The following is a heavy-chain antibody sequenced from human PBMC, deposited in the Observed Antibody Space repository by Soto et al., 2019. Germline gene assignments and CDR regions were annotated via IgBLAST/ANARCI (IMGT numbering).Heavy chain of an antibody. CDR3: MPVDATMTEGRSLGY. CDR2: ISSNGVST. J-gene: IGHJ4*03. Sequence: GVSLRLSCSASGFPFRNSVMHWVRQAPGRGLEDLSAISSNGVSTYYADSVKGRFTISRDNSKNKLYLQLSSLRPEDTAIYYCMPVDATMTEGRSLGY. CDR1: GFPFRNSV. D-gene: IGHD5-18*01. V-gene: IGHV3-64D*06.